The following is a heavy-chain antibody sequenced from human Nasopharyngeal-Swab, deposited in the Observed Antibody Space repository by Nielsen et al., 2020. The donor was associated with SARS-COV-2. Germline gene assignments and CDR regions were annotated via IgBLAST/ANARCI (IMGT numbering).Heavy chain of an antibody. J-gene: IGHJ4*02. Sequence: GGSLRLSCAASGFTFSDSAIHWVRQASGKGLEWVGRVRSTGNNYATAYSASVKGRFTIFRDDPTNTAYLQMNSLKTEDTAVYYCTRCGGGCYSGRDYWGQGTLVTVSS. V-gene: IGHV3-73*01. CDR3: TRCGGGCYSGRDY. D-gene: IGHD2-15*01. CDR2: VRSTGNNYAT. CDR1: GFTFSDSA.